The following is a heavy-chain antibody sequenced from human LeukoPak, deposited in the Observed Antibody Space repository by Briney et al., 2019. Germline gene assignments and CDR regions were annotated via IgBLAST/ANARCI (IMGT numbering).Heavy chain of an antibody. D-gene: IGHD3-16*02. Sequence: SETLSLTCTVSGGSISSSSYYWGWIRQPPGKGLEWIGSIYYSGSTYYSPSLKSRVTISVDTSKNQFSLKLSSVIAADTAVYYCARHSESYDYVWGSYRLLFDYWGQGTLVTVSS. V-gene: IGHV4-39*01. CDR2: IYYSGST. J-gene: IGHJ4*02. CDR3: ARHSESYDYVWGSYRLLFDY. CDR1: GGSISSSSYY.